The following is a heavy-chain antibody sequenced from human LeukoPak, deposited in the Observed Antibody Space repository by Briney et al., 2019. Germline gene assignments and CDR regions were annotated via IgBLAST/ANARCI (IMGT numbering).Heavy chain of an antibody. CDR1: GFTFSSYG. D-gene: IGHD6-13*01. Sequence: GGSLRLSCAASGFTFSSYGMHWVRQAPGKGLEWVAFIRYDGSNKYYADSVKGRFAISRDNSKNTLYLQMNSLRAEDTAVYYCAKALGIAAFFDYWGQGTLVTVSS. CDR2: IRYDGSNK. CDR3: AKALGIAAFFDY. J-gene: IGHJ4*02. V-gene: IGHV3-30*02.